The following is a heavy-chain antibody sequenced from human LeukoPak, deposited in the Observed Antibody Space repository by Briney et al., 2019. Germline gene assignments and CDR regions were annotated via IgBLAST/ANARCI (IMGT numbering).Heavy chain of an antibody. CDR2: ISYDGSNK. CDR1: GFTFSSYA. J-gene: IGHJ4*02. CDR3: ARDPSGWSNYFDY. Sequence: GGSLRLSGAASGFTFSSYAMPWVRQAPGKGLEWVAVISYDGSNKYYADSVKGRFTISRDNSKNTLYLQMNSLRAEDTAVYYCARDPSGWSNYFDYWGQGTLVTVSS. D-gene: IGHD6-19*01. V-gene: IGHV3-30-3*01.